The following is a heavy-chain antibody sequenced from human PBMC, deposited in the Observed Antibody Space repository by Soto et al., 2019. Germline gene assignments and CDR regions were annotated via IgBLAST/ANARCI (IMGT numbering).Heavy chain of an antibody. D-gene: IGHD5-18*01. CDR1: GFTFSSYA. CDR3: ATTYSDGYVGY. V-gene: IGHV3-23*01. Sequence: EVQLLESGGGLVQPGGSLRLSCAASGFTFSSYAMSWVRQAPGKGLEWVTAISGSGGSTYYADSVKGRFTTSRDNSKKTLYLQMNSLRAEDTAVYYCATTYSDGYVGYWGQGTLVTVSS. CDR2: ISGSGGST. J-gene: IGHJ4*02.